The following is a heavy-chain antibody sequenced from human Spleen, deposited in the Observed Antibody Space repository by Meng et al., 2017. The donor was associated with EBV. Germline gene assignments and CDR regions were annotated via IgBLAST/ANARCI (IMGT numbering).Heavy chain of an antibody. CDR2: IHYGGST. V-gene: IGHV4-34*01. CDR3: ARDTEAPGTWFDY. CDR1: GGSFSGYY. D-gene: IGHD6-13*01. Sequence: VQLLAGGGGLLKPLRTLSLTFGIHGGSFSGYYWSWLRQPPGKGLEWIGEIHYGGSTKYNPSLESRATISGDTSKNQFSLILTSVTAADTAVYYCARDTEAPGTWFDYWGQGALVTVSS. J-gene: IGHJ4*02.